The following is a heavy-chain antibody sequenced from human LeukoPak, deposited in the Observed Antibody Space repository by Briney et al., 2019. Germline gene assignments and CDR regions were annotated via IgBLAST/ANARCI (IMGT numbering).Heavy chain of an antibody. CDR2: ISYDGSNK. J-gene: IGHJ4*02. Sequence: GGSLRLSCAASGFTFSSYGMHWVRQAPGKGLEWVAVISYDGSNKYYADSVKGRFTISRDNSKNTLYLQMNSLRAEDTAVYYCANLNEGIAAFQIAGKGKSWGQGTLVTVSS. V-gene: IGHV3-30*18. D-gene: IGHD6-13*01. CDR1: GFTFSSYG. CDR3: ANLNEGIAAFQIAGKGKS.